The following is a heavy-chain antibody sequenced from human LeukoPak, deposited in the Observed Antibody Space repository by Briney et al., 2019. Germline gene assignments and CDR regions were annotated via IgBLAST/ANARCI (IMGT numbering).Heavy chain of an antibody. V-gene: IGHV3-43*01. CDR3: AKDHYYGSGSYSRWAYFDY. J-gene: IGHJ4*02. CDR2: ISWDGGST. CDR1: GFTFDDYT. D-gene: IGHD3-10*01. Sequence: PGGSLRLSCAASGFTFDDYTMHWVRQAPGKGLEWVSLISWDGGSTYYADSVKGRFTISRDNSKNSLYLQMNSLRTEDTALYFCAKDHYYGSGSYSRWAYFDYWGQGTLVTVSS.